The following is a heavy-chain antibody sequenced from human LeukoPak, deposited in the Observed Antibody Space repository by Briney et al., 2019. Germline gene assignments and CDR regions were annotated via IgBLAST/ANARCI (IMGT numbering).Heavy chain of an antibody. CDR1: GGSFSGYY. V-gene: IGHV4-34*01. Sequence: SETLSLTCAVYGGSFSGYYWSWTRQPPGKGLEWIGEINHSGSTNYNPSLKSRVTISVDMSKNQFSLKLSSVTAADTAVYYCARGVGVRLRMDVWGQGTTVTVSS. CDR2: INHSGST. D-gene: IGHD1-26*01. J-gene: IGHJ6*02. CDR3: ARGVGVRLRMDV.